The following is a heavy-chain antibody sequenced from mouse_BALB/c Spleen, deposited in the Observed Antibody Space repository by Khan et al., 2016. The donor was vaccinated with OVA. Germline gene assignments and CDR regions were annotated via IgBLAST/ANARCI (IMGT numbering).Heavy chain of an antibody. CDR1: GYSITSDYA. J-gene: IGHJ2*01. CDR2: ISYSGNT. Sequence: QLEESGPGLVKPSQSLSLICTVTGYSITSDYAWNWIRQFPGNKLEWMGFISYSGNTKYNPSLKSRISIPRDTSKNQFFLQLNSVTTEDTATYYCARVYGGDFDYWGHGTTLTVSS. CDR3: ARVYGGDFDY. D-gene: IGHD1-1*02. V-gene: IGHV3-2*02.